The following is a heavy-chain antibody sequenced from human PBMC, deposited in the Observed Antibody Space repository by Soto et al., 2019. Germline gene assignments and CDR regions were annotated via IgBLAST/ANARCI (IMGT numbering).Heavy chain of an antibody. V-gene: IGHV4-59*08. CDR2: IYYSGIT. CDR1: GGSISSYY. D-gene: IGHD2-15*01. CDR3: ARHTPAISISDH. Sequence: LSLTCTVSGGSISSYYWSWIRQPPGKGLEWIGYIYYSGITDYNPSLKSRVTISVDTSKSQFSLKLSSVTAADTAVYYCARHTPAISISDHWGQGTLVTVSS. J-gene: IGHJ4*02.